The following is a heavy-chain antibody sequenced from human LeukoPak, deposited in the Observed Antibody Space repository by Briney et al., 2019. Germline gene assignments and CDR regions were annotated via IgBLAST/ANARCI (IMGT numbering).Heavy chain of an antibody. CDR3: AALGDSIY. CDR1: GFAFSSYD. J-gene: IGHJ4*02. CDR2: IGHAGDT. V-gene: IGHV3-13*01. D-gene: IGHD1-26*01. Sequence: GGSLRLSCAASGFAFSSYDMLWVRHVSGKGLEWVSAIGHAGDTYYADSVKGRFTITREDAKNYFFLQMNSLRAGDTAVYICAALGDSIYWGQGTLVTVSS.